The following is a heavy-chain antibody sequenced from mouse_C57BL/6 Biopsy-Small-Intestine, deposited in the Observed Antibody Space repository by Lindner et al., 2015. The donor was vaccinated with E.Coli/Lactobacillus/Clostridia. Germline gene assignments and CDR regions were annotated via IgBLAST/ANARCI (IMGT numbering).Heavy chain of an antibody. D-gene: IGHD1-1*02. CDR1: GYTFSSYY. J-gene: IGHJ4*01. CDR2: INPSGGST. Sequence: SVKVSCKASGYTFSSYYMHWLRRAPGQGLEWMGIINPSGGSTSYAPKFQARVTMTGDTSTSTVYMELSSLRSEDTAVYYCVRGTHYYGSGSYEAYWGQGTLVTVSS. CDR3: VRGTHYYGSGSYEAY. V-gene: IGHV1-64*01.